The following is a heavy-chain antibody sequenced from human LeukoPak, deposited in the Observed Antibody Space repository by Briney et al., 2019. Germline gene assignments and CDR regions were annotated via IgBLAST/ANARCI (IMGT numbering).Heavy chain of an antibody. CDR2: INPNSGGT. D-gene: IGHD6-13*01. J-gene: IGHJ6*03. CDR3: ARGTLAAPYYYYYYMDV. V-gene: IGHV1-2*02. CDR1: GYTFTGYY. Sequence: ASVKVSCEASGYTFTGYYMHWVRQAPGRGLEWMGWINPNSGGTNYAQKFQGRVTMTRDTSISTAYMELSRLRSDDTAVYYCARGTLAAPYYYYYYMDVWGKGTTVTVSS.